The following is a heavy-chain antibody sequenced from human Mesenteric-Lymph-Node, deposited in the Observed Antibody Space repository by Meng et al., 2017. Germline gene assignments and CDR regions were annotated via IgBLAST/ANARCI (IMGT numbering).Heavy chain of an antibody. J-gene: IGHJ4*02. CDR3: ARRRGGSGRDC. D-gene: IGHD3-10*01. CDR1: GGSISNRNL. CDR2: IYHSGST. V-gene: IGHV4-4*02. Sequence: QPACHVVVVPSGPPPLSFTFFGGSISNRNLWSWVRLPPGKGLEWIGAIYHSGSTSYNPSLQSRVTMFVDTSKNQFSLMLTSVTATDTAVYYCARRRGGSGRDCWGQGTLVTVSS.